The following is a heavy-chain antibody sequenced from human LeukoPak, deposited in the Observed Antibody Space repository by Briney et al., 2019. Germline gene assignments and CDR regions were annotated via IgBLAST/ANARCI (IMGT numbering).Heavy chain of an antibody. Sequence: PGGSLRLSCAASGFTFDDYALHWVRQAPGKGLEWVSGISWDSANIGYADSVKGRFTISRDNAKNSLYLQMNSLRADDTALYYCTKRSPSRGSDDWGQATLVTVSS. CDR2: ISWDSANI. V-gene: IGHV3-9*01. CDR1: GFTFDDYA. J-gene: IGHJ4*02. D-gene: IGHD2/OR15-2a*01. CDR3: TKRSPSRGSDD.